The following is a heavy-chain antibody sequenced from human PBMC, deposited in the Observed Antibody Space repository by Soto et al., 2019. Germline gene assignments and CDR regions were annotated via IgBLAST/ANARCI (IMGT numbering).Heavy chain of an antibody. J-gene: IGHJ4*02. Sequence: QVQLQESGPGLVKPSQTLSLTCDVSGASVTRAGSYWGWIRQRPGQGLEWIGYIYFDGTTYYNPTLKSRVIISAGTSRNQFSLSLSFLTAADTAVYYCATRTTVTTFDYWGQGTLVTVSS. CDR3: ATRTTVTTFDY. CDR1: GASVTRAGSY. CDR2: IYFDGTT. V-gene: IGHV4-31*11. D-gene: IGHD4-17*01.